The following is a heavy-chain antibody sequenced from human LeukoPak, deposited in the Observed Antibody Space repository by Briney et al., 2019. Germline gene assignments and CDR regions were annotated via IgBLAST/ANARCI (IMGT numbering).Heavy chain of an antibody. V-gene: IGHV1-18*01. J-gene: IGHJ3*02. CDR2: ISAYNGNT. D-gene: IGHD5-12*01. CDR3: ARGVPSYHGDIVAFDI. Sequence: ASVKVSCKASGYTFTSYGISWVRQAPGQGLEWMGWISAYNGNTNYAQKLQGRVTMTTDTSTSTAYMELRSLRSDDTAVYYCARGVPSYHGDIVAFDIWGQGTMVTVSS. CDR1: GYTFTSYG.